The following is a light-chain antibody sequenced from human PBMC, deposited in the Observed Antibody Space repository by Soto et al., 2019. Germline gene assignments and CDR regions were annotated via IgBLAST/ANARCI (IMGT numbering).Light chain of an antibody. CDR1: QSVIHTSNNKSY. J-gene: IGKJ2*01. Sequence: DIVMTQSPDSLAVSLGERATINCKSSQSVIHTSNNKSYLAWYQQKPGQPPALLLYWASARESGVPDRFSGSGSGTDFTLTISSLQAEDVAVYYCQQYYSTPRTFGQGPKVEIK. V-gene: IGKV4-1*01. CDR2: WAS. CDR3: QQYYSTPRT.